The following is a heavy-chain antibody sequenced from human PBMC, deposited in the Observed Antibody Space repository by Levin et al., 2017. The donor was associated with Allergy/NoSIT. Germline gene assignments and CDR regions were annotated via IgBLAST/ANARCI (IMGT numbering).Heavy chain of an antibody. CDR1: GFTFSDYA. J-gene: IGHJ3*01. D-gene: IGHD1-1*01. CDR3: AKKQGGTSGFSFDV. CDR2: ITGGGFNT. V-gene: IGHV3-23*01. Sequence: GESLKISCAASGFTFSDYAMTWVRQAPGKGLEWVSVITGGGFNTYYGDSVKGRFTVSRDNSKITLYLELNSLRAEDTAVYYCAKKQGGTSGFSFDVWGQGTMVTVSS.